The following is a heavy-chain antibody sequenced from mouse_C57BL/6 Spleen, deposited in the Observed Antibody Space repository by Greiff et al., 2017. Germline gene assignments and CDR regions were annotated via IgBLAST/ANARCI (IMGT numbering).Heavy chain of an antibody. J-gene: IGHJ2*01. CDR3: AREGVYYGSSYGY. D-gene: IGHD1-1*01. CDR2: INPSNGGT. Sequence: VQLQQPGTELVKPGASVKLSCKASGYTFTSYWMHWVKQRPGQGLEWIGNINPSNGGTNYNEKFKSKATLTVDKSSSTADMQLSSLTSEDSAVYYCAREGVYYGSSYGYWGQGTTLTVSS. CDR1: GYTFTSYW. V-gene: IGHV1-53*01.